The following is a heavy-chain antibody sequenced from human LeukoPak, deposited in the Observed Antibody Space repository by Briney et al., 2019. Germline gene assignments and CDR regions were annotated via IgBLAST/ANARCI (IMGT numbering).Heavy chain of an antibody. D-gene: IGHD6-19*01. Sequence: SVKVSCKASGGTFSSYAISWVRQAPGQGLDWMGRIIPILGIANYAQKFQGRVTITADKSTSTAYMELSSLRSEDTAVYYCARARIAVADLYYYYGMDVWGQGTTVTVSS. CDR2: IIPILGIA. CDR1: GGTFSSYA. V-gene: IGHV1-69*04. CDR3: ARARIAVADLYYYYGMDV. J-gene: IGHJ6*02.